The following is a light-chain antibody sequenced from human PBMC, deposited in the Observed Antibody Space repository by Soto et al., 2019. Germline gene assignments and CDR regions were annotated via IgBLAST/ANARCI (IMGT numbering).Light chain of an antibody. Sequence: QSALTQPASVSGSPGQSITISCTGTNDDVGTYNLVSWYQQHPGKAPKLIIYEVNKRPSGFANRFSGSKSGNTASLTISGLQAEDDADYYCCSYVCSITFVVFGGGPKVTV. CDR3: CSYVCSITFVV. CDR1: NDDVGTYNL. V-gene: IGLV2-23*02. J-gene: IGLJ2*01. CDR2: EVN.